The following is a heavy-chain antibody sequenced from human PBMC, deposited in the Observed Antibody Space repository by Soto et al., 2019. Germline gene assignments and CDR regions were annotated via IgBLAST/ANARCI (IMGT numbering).Heavy chain of an antibody. Sequence: ASVKVSCKASGYTFTSYYMHWVRQAPGQGLEWMGIINPSGGSTSYAQKFQGRVTMTRDTSTSTVYMELSSLRSEDTAVYYCARTYYYSSGYYWWELGYWGQGTLVTVSS. J-gene: IGHJ4*02. D-gene: IGHD3-22*01. CDR3: ARTYYYSSGYYWWELGY. V-gene: IGHV1-46*03. CDR1: GYTFTSYY. CDR2: INPSGGST.